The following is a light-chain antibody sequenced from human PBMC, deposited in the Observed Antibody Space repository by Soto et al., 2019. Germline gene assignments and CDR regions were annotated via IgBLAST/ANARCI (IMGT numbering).Light chain of an antibody. J-gene: IGKJ2*01. V-gene: IGKV1-27*01. CDR3: QKYNSAPHT. Sequence: DIQMTQSPPSLSASVGDRVTITCRASQDISNHLAWYQQKPGKVPRLLIYGASTLQTGVHSRFSGSGSGRFFTLIISSVQPEDVATYYCQKYNSAPHTFGQGTRLEIK. CDR1: QDISNH. CDR2: GAS.